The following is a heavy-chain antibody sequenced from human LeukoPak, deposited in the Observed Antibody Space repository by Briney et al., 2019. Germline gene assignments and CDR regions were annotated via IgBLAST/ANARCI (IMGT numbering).Heavy chain of an antibody. D-gene: IGHD6-13*01. CDR1: GGTFSSYA. J-gene: IGHJ4*02. Sequence: SVKVSFKASGGTFSSYAINWVRQAPGQGGEWVGGIIPIFGTPTYAQKFQGRVTITADESTSTAYMELSSLRSEDTAVYYCARGDLDGASSWYGSFWGQGTLVAVSS. CDR2: IIPIFGTP. V-gene: IGHV1-69*13. CDR3: ARGDLDGASSWYGSF.